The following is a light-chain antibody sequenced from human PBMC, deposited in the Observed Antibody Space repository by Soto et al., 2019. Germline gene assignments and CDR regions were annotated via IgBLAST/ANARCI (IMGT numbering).Light chain of an antibody. Sequence: QSVLTQPASVSGSPGQSIAISRTGTSSDVGGYDYVSWYQQLPGQAPNFRIYDVNNRPSGASNLFSGSKSGNTAPLTISGLQAEDDADYYCSSYTSSSTHDFGTGTKVTVL. V-gene: IGLV2-14*03. CDR2: DVN. CDR3: SSYTSSSTHD. J-gene: IGLJ1*01. CDR1: SSDVGGYDY.